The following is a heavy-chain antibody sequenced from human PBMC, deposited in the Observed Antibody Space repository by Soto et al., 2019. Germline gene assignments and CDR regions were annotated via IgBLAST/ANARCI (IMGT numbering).Heavy chain of an antibody. CDR3: ATASRNVGIGYFDS. D-gene: IGHD1-26*01. V-gene: IGHV3-53*01. CDR1: GFKVGSSY. Sequence: EVQVVESGGDLIQPGGSLRLSCAASGFKVGSSYVTWVRQAPGEGLEWVSVIVSGGSTHYADSVTGRFSVSRDVSNNTVYLHMSNLRAEDTAVYFCATASRNVGIGYFDSWGLGTLVTVSS. CDR2: IVSGGST. J-gene: IGHJ4*02.